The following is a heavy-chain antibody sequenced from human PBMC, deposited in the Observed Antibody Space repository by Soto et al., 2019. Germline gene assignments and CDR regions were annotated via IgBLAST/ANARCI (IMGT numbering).Heavy chain of an antibody. CDR2: VSGGSGNT. CDR1: GFSFSTYV. V-gene: IGHV3-23*01. Sequence: EVQLLESGGGLVQPGGSLRLSCAVSGFSFSTYVVTWVRQAPGKGLEWVSGVSGGSGNTHYADSVKGRFTITGDTSNKTVYLQMNSLRVEDTAVYYCAKWNGYGAPWGQGTLVTVSS. J-gene: IGHJ5*02. CDR3: AKWNGYGAP. D-gene: IGHD4-17*01.